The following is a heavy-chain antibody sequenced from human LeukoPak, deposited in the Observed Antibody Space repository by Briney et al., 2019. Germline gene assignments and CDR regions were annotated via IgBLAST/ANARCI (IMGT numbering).Heavy chain of an antibody. D-gene: IGHD3-10*01. CDR1: GVTLGRYA. V-gene: IGHV3-23*01. Sequence: GGSLRLSCAASGVTLGRYAVNWARQAPGRGLEGVSYISPSGDASVYAESLKGRFTISRDNSKNMVYLHLDSLRAEDTAKYYCVRKVYYYMDVWGKGTTVTVSS. CDR3: VRKVYYYMDV. CDR2: ISPSGDAS. J-gene: IGHJ6*04.